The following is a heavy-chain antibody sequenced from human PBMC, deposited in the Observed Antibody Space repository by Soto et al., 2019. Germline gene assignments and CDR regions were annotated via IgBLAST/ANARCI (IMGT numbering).Heavy chain of an antibody. D-gene: IGHD6-19*01. CDR2: ISSSSSYI. Sequence: EVQLVESGGGLVKPGGSLRLSCAASGFTFSSYSMNWVRQAPGKGLEWVSSISSSSSYIYYADSVKGRFTISRDNAKNSRDLQMNSLRAEDTAVYYCARDRWGRDSSGWYSGDDYYGMDVWGQGTTVTVSS. CDR3: ARDRWGRDSSGWYSGDDYYGMDV. J-gene: IGHJ6*02. V-gene: IGHV3-21*01. CDR1: GFTFSSYS.